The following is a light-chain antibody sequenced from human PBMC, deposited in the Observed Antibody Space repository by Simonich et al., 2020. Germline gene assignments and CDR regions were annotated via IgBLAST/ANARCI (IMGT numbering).Light chain of an antibody. CDR1: SSDVGSYNL. Sequence: QSALTQPRSVSGSPGQSITISCTGTSSDVGSYNLVSWSQQHPGKAPKLMIYEGSKRPSGVSNRVSGSKSGNTASLTISGLQAEDEADYYCCSYAGSSTVVFGGGTKLTVL. J-gene: IGLJ2*01. V-gene: IGLV2-23*01. CDR3: CSYAGSSTVV. CDR2: EGS.